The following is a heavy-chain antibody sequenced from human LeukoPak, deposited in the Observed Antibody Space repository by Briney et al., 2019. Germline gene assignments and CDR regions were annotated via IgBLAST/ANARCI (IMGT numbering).Heavy chain of an antibody. CDR1: GASISSYY. V-gene: IGHV4-4*07. Sequence: PSETLSLTCSVSGASISSYYWTWIRQPAGEGLEWIGRIYTSGSTNYNPSLKSRVTMSVDTSKNQFSLKLSSVTAADTAVYYCARDRERGYSGYDSGWFDPWGQGTLVTVSS. D-gene: IGHD5-12*01. CDR2: IYTSGST. CDR3: ARDRERGYSGYDSGWFDP. J-gene: IGHJ5*02.